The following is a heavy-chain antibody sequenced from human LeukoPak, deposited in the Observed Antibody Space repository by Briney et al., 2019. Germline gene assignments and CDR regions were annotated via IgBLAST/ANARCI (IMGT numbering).Heavy chain of an antibody. D-gene: IGHD2-2*01. CDR1: GGSISSSSYY. Sequence: PSETLSLTCTVSGGSISSSSYYWGWIRQPPGKGLEWIGSIYYSGNTYYNPSLKSRVTISVDKSKNQFSLRLCSVTAADTAVYYCARHREDIVVVPFDYWGQGTLVTVPS. V-gene: IGHV4-39*01. CDR2: IYYSGNT. CDR3: ARHREDIVVVPFDY. J-gene: IGHJ4*02.